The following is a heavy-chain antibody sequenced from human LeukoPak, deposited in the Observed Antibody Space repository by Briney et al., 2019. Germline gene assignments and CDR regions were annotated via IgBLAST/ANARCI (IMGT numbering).Heavy chain of an antibody. J-gene: IGHJ5*02. CDR3: ARDIVATISRWFDP. Sequence: ASVKVSCKASGYTFTSYGISWVRQAPGQGLEWMGWISAYNGNTNYAQKLQGRVTMTTDTSTGTAYMELRSLRPDDTAVYYCARDIVATISRWFDPWGQGTLVTVSS. CDR2: ISAYNGNT. D-gene: IGHD5-12*01. CDR1: GYTFTSYG. V-gene: IGHV1-18*01.